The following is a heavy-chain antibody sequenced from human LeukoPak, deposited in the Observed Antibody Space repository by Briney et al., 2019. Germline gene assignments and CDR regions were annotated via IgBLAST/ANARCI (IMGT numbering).Heavy chain of an antibody. J-gene: IGHJ4*02. CDR2: INPSGGST. CDR1: GYTFTSYY. Sequence: GASVKVSCKASGYTFTSYYMHWVRQAPGQGLEWMGIINPSGGSTSYAQKFQGRVTMTRDTSTSTVYMELSSLRSEDTAVYYCAREIDFWSGYYGGIYFDYWGQGALVTVSS. V-gene: IGHV1-46*01. CDR3: AREIDFWSGYYGGIYFDY. D-gene: IGHD3-3*01.